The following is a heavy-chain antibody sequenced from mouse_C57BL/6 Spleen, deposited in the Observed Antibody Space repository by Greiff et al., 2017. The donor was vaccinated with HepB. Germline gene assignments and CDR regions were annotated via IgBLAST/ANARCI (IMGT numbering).Heavy chain of an antibody. CDR2: IYPGDGDT. V-gene: IGHV1-82*01. J-gene: IGHJ2*01. CDR1: GYAFSSSW. Sequence: QVQLQQSGPELVKPGASVKISCKASGYAFSSSWMNWVKQRPGKGLEWIGRIYPGDGDTNYNGKFKGKATLTADKSSSTAYMQLSSLTSEDSAVYVCARSPYYNSSSPFLDYWGQGTTLTVSS. D-gene: IGHD1-1*01. CDR3: ARSPYYNSSSPFLDY.